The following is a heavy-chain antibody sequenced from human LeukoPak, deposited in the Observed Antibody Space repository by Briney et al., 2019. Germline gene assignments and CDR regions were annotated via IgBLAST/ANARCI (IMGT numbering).Heavy chain of an antibody. CDR3: AREGIRDNWFDP. V-gene: IGHV4-38-2*02. CDR1: GYSISSGYY. J-gene: IGHJ5*02. CDR2: IYHSGST. Sequence: SETLSLTCTVSGYSISSGYYWGWIRQPPGKGLEWIGSIYHSGSTYYNPSLKSRVTISVDTSKNQFSLKLSSVTAADTAVYYCAREGIRDNWFDPWGQGTLVTVSS.